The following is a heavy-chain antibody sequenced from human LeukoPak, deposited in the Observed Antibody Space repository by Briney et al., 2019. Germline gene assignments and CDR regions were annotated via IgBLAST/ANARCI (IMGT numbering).Heavy chain of an antibody. Sequence: PSETLSLTCTVSGGSISSYYRSWIRQPPGKGLEWIGYIYYSGSTNYNPSLKSRVTISVDTSKNQFSLKLSSVTAADTAVYYCARDSSGSYQLAEENAFDIWGQGTMVTVSS. V-gene: IGHV4-59*01. D-gene: IGHD1-26*01. CDR2: IYYSGST. CDR3: ARDSSGSYQLAEENAFDI. CDR1: GGSISSYY. J-gene: IGHJ3*02.